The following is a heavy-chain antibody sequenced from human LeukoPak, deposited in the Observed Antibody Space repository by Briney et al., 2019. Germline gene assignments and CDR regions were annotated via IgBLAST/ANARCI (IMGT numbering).Heavy chain of an antibody. CDR1: GYSFTTYW. J-gene: IGHJ4*02. CDR2: IYPGDSDT. Sequence: GESLKISCKASGYSFTTYWIGWVRQMPGKGLEWMGIIYPGDSDTRYSPSFQGQVTISADKSISTAYLQWSSLKASDTAMYYCARTYYYDSSGYYLVYYFDYWGQGTLVTVSS. V-gene: IGHV5-51*01. D-gene: IGHD3-22*01. CDR3: ARTYYYDSSGYYLVYYFDY.